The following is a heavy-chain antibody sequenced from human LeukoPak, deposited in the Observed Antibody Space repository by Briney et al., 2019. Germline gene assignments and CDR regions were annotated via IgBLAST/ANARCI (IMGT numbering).Heavy chain of an antibody. V-gene: IGHV4-59*01. CDR2: MYYSGTT. D-gene: IGHD2-21*02. J-gene: IGHJ4*02. Sequence: SETLSLTCTVSGGSISRYYWSWIRQPPGKGLEWIGYMYYSGTTNYNPSLKSRVTISLGMSKNQFSLKLSSVTAADTAVYYCARLPMAVTPHVDYWGQGTLVTVSS. CDR3: ARLPMAVTPHVDY. CDR1: GGSISRYY.